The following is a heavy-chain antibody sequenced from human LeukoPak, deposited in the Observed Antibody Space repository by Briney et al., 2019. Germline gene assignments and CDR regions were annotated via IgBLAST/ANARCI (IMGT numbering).Heavy chain of an antibody. V-gene: IGHV3-74*01. CDR3: ARDPRLRNDIVVVPTTLRDYYYSYYMDV. CDR2: INPDGSST. CDR1: GFTFSSYW. Sequence: PGGSLRLSCAASGFTFSSYWMHWVRQAPGKGLVWVSRINPDGSSTNYADSVKGRFTISRDHAKNTLHLQMNSLRAEDTAVYYCARDPRLRNDIVVVPTTLRDYYYSYYMDVWGKGTTVTVSS. J-gene: IGHJ6*03. D-gene: IGHD2-2*01.